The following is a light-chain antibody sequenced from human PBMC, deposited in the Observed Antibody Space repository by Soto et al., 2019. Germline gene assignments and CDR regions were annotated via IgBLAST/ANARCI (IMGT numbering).Light chain of an antibody. V-gene: IGKV3-11*01. CDR3: QQRSGWPPSLT. CDR1: QSVSNY. J-gene: IGKJ4*01. Sequence: EVVLTQSPATLSLSPGETATLSCRASQSVSNYLAWYQQKPGQAPRLLIYDASSRATGIPARFSGSGSGTDFSLTSSRLEPEDFAVYYCQQRSGWPPSLTFGGGTKVEIK. CDR2: DAS.